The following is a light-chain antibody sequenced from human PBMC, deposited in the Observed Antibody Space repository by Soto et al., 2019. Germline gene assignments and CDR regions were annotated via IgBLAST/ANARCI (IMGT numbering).Light chain of an antibody. CDR1: QSVSTN. Sequence: IVMTQSPATLSVSPGERATLSCRASQSVSTNFAWYQQKPGQAPRLLIYGASTRATGIPARFIGSGSGTEFTLTISSLQSEDCAVYFCQQYNNWPPWTFGQGTKVEIK. CDR2: GAS. V-gene: IGKV3-15*01. CDR3: QQYNNWPPWT. J-gene: IGKJ1*01.